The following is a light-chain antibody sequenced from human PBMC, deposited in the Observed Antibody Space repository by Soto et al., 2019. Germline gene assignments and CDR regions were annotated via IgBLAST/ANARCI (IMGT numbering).Light chain of an antibody. CDR2: AAS. J-gene: IGKJ4*01. V-gene: IGKV1-39*01. CDR1: QSISSY. CDR3: QQRGG. Sequence: DIQMTQSPSSLSASVGDRVTITCRASQSISSYLNWYQQKPGKAPKLLIYAASSLQSGVPSRFSGSGSGTDFTLTISSLQPEDFATYYCQQRGGFGGGTKVEIK.